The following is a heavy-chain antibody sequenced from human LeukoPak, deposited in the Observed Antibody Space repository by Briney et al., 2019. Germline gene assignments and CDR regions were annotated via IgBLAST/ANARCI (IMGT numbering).Heavy chain of an antibody. Sequence: GGSLRLSCAASGFSFSTNSMNWVRQVPGKGLEWISYISSNSATTYYADSVKGRFTISRDNAKNSLYLHMNSLRADDTAVYYCARDTRSLIDYWGQGILVTVSS. CDR3: ARDTRSLIDY. V-gene: IGHV3-48*01. CDR2: ISSNSATT. D-gene: IGHD1-26*01. CDR1: GFSFSTNS. J-gene: IGHJ4*02.